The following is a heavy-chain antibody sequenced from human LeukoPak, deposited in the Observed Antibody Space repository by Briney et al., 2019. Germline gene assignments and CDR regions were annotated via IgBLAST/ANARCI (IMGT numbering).Heavy chain of an antibody. CDR2: IYHRGST. V-gene: IGHV4-59*08. CDR1: GGSISPYY. D-gene: IGHD4-11*01. CDR3: ARHYSNYYFDY. J-gene: IGHJ4*02. Sequence: SETLSLTCTVSGGSISPYYWSWIRQPPGKGLEWIGYIYHRGSTNYNPSLKSRVTISVDTSKNQFSLKLSSVTAADTAVYYCARHYSNYYFDYWGQGTLVTVSS.